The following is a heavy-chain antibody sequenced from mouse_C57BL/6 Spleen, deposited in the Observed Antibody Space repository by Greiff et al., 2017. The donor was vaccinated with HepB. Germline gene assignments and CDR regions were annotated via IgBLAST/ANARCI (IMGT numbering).Heavy chain of an antibody. J-gene: IGHJ2*01. Sequence: EVKLVESGGGLVKPGGSLKLSCAASGFTFSSYTMSWVRQTPEKRLEWVATISGGGGNTYYPDSVKGRFTISRDNAKNTLYLRMSSLRSEDTALYYCARLGYYFDYWGQGTTLTVSS. V-gene: IGHV5-9*01. D-gene: IGHD3-3*01. CDR2: ISGGGGNT. CDR1: GFTFSSYT. CDR3: ARLGYYFDY.